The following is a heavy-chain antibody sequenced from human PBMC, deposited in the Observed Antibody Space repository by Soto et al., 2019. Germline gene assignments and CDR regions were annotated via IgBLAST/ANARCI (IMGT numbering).Heavy chain of an antibody. CDR1: GFTFSSYA. Sequence: GGSLRLSCAASGFTFSSYAMSWVRQAPGKGLEWVSGISGSGGSTYYADAVKGRFTISRDNSKNTLYLQMNSLRAEDTAVYYCARRMGDYYDSSGYDYWGQGTLVTVSS. CDR3: ARRMGDYYDSSGYDY. CDR2: ISGSGGST. J-gene: IGHJ4*02. V-gene: IGHV3-23*01. D-gene: IGHD3-22*01.